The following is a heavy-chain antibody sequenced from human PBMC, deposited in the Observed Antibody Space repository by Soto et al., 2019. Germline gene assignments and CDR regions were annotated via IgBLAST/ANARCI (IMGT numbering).Heavy chain of an antibody. Sequence: KASETLSLTCAVYGGSFSGYYWSWIRQPPGKGLEWIGEINHSGSTNYNPSLKSRVTISVDTSKNQFSLKLSSVTAADTAVYYCARGRNTYYDFWSGYSRFDYWGQGTLVTVSS. CDR3: ARGRNTYYDFWSGYSRFDY. CDR2: INHSGST. V-gene: IGHV4-34*01. D-gene: IGHD3-3*01. J-gene: IGHJ4*02. CDR1: GGSFSGYY.